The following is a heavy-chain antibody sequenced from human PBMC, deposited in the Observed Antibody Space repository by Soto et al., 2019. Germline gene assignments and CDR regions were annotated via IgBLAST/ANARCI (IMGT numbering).Heavy chain of an antibody. CDR2: IYHSGST. D-gene: IGHD3-3*01. Sequence: LSLTCAVSGYSISSGYYWGWIRQPPGKGLEWIGTIYHSGSTYYNPSLKSRVTILVDTSKNQFSLKLSSVTAADTAVYYCAREGDDVLRFLEWLSDGGRYFDYWGQGTLVTVSS. J-gene: IGHJ4*02. V-gene: IGHV4-38-2*02. CDR3: AREGDDVLRFLEWLSDGGRYFDY. CDR1: GYSISSGYY.